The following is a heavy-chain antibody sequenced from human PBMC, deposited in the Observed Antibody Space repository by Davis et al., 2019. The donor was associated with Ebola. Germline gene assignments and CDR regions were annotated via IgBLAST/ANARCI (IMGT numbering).Heavy chain of an antibody. CDR1: GFTFSSYA. V-gene: IGHV3-NL1*01. Sequence: GESLKISCAASGFTFSSYAMHWVRQAPGKGLEWVSVIYSGGSTYYADSVKGRFTISRDNAKNSLYLQMNSLKTEDTAVYYCTCSSDGMDVWGQGTTVTVSS. CDR3: TCSSDGMDV. D-gene: IGHD3-10*02. CDR2: IYSGGST. J-gene: IGHJ6*02.